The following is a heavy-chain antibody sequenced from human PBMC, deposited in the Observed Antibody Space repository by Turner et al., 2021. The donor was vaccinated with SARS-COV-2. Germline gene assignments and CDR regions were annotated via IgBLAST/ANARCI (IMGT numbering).Heavy chain of an antibody. CDR2: ISSSSSYI. J-gene: IGHJ4*02. D-gene: IGHD3-22*01. CDR1: GFTFSSYS. CDR3: ARSPTAPGYYYDSSGYYTPYYFDY. V-gene: IGHV3-21*01. Sequence: EVQLVESGGGLVKPGGSLRVSCAASGFTFSSYSMNWVRQAPGKGLEWVSYISSSSSYIYYADSVKGRFTISRDNAKNSLYLQMNSLRAEDTAVYYCARSPTAPGYYYDSSGYYTPYYFDYWGQGTLVTVSS.